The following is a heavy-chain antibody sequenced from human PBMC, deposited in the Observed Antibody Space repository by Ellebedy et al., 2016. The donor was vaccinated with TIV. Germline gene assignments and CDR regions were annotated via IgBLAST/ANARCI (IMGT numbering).Heavy chain of an antibody. CDR3: TRERARSGYDYGGY. CDR1: GFTFGDYG. J-gene: IGHJ4*02. D-gene: IGHD5-12*01. V-gene: IGHV3-49*03. Sequence: GESLKISCTASGFTFGDYGMSWFRQAPGKGLEWVGFIRSKAHGGTTEYAASVKGRFTISRDDSKSIAYVQMNSLKNEDTAVYYCTRERARSGYDYGGYWGQGTLVTVSS. CDR2: IRSKAHGGTT.